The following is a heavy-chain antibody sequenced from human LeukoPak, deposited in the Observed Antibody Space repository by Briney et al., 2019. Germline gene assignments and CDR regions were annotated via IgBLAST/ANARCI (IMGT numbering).Heavy chain of an antibody. J-gene: IGHJ6*02. D-gene: IGHD3-22*01. CDR3: ARDDSSGPMDV. CDR1: GFTFSSYS. CDR2: ISSSSSYI. V-gene: IGHV3-21*01. Sequence: GGSLRLSCAASGFTFSSYSMNWVRQAPGKGLEWVSSISSSSSYIYYADLVKGRFTISRDNAKNSLYLQMNSLRAEDTAVYYCARDDSSGPMDVWGQGTTVIVSS.